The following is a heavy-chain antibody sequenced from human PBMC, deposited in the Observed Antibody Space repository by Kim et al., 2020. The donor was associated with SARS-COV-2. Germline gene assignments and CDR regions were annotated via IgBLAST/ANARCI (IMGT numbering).Heavy chain of an antibody. CDR3: ARDNNGFWTGVNWFDS. D-gene: IGHD3-3*01. J-gene: IGHJ5*01. Sequence: GGSLRLSCAASGFTFTIYSMNWVRQAPGKGLEWVSNISSDGSIMNYADSVKGRFTISRDNAKNSLYLQMNSLRDEDTAVYYCARDNNGFWTGVNWFDSWGHGTLVTVSS. V-gene: IGHV3-48*02. CDR2: ISSDGSIM. CDR1: GFTFTIYS.